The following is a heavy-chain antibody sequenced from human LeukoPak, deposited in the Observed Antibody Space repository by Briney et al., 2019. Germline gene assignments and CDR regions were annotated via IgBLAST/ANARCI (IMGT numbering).Heavy chain of an antibody. D-gene: IGHD3-22*01. Sequence: GASVKVSCKASGYTFTSYDINWVRQATGQGLEWMGWMNPNSGNTGYAQKFQGRVTMTRNTSISTAYMELSSPRSEDTAVYYCARADYYDSSGPPPFDYWGQGTLVTVSS. CDR1: GYTFTSYD. CDR2: MNPNSGNT. V-gene: IGHV1-8*01. CDR3: ARADYYDSSGPPPFDY. J-gene: IGHJ4*02.